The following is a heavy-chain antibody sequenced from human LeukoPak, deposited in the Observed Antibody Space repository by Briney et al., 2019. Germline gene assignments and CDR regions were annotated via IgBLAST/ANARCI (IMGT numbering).Heavy chain of an antibody. CDR1: GYSFTSYW. CDR2: IYPGDSDT. J-gene: IGHJ4*02. Sequence: GESLKISCKGSGYSFTSYWIGWVRQMPGKGLEWMGVIYPGDSDTTYGPSFQGQVTISVDKSISTAYLQWSSLKASDTAMYYCARRAHLGDNYFDYWGQGTLVTVSS. CDR3: ARRAHLGDNYFDY. D-gene: IGHD3-9*01. V-gene: IGHV5-51*01.